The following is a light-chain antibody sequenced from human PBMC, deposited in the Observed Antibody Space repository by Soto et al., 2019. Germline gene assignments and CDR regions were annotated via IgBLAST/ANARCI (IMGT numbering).Light chain of an antibody. CDR1: SSDIGGYNY. J-gene: IGLJ2*01. V-gene: IGLV2-14*03. Sequence: QSALTQPASVSGSPGQSITISCTGSSSDIGGYNYVSWYQQHSGKAPKLLIYDVTYRPSGISDRFSGSKSGNTASLTISGLRPDDEADYYCSSYGASSTLFGGGTKLTVL. CDR2: DVT. CDR3: SSYGASSTL.